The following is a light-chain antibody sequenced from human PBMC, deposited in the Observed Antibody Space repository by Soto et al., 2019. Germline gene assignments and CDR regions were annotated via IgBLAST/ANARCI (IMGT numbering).Light chain of an antibody. CDR1: SSNIGAGYD. J-gene: IGLJ1*01. V-gene: IGLV1-40*01. Sequence: QSVLTQPPSVSGSPGQMVTISCTGSSSNIGAGYDVHWYQQLPGTAPKLLIYGNSNRPSGVPDRFSGSKSGTSASLAITGLQAEDEADYYCQSYDSSIYVFGTGTKVTVL. CDR3: QSYDSSIYV. CDR2: GNS.